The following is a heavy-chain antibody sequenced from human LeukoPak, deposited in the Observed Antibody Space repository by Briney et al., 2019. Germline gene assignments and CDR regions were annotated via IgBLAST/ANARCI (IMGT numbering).Heavy chain of an antibody. J-gene: IGHJ4*02. CDR2: IYTSGST. Sequence: SETLSLTCTVSGGSISSGSYYWSWIRQPAGKGLEWIGRIYTSGSTNYNPSLKSRVTISVDTSKNQFSLKLSSVTAADTAVYYCARDPGPAGTPGYWGQGTLVTVSS. V-gene: IGHV4-61*02. CDR1: GGSISSGSYY. CDR3: ARDPGPAGTPGY. D-gene: IGHD1-1*01.